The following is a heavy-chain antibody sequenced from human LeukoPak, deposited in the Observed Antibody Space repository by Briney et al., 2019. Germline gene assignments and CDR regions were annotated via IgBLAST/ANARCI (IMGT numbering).Heavy chain of an antibody. Sequence: PGGSLRLSCAASGFTFSSFAMSWVRQAPGKGLEWVSVISGSGSSTYYADSVKGRFTISRDNSKNTLYLQMNSLRAEDTAVYYCAKDYIVVVPAAREASDDAFDIWGQGTMVTVSS. CDR3: AKDYIVVVPAAREASDDAFDI. J-gene: IGHJ3*02. CDR1: GFTFSSFA. V-gene: IGHV3-23*01. CDR2: ISGSGSST. D-gene: IGHD2-2*01.